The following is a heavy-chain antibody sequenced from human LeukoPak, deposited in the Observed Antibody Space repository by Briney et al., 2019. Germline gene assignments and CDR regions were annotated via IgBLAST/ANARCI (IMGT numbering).Heavy chain of an antibody. CDR2: INPSSGGT. CDR3: ARSLVPYSSGWARGNDY. J-gene: IGHJ4*02. Sequence: ASVKVSCKASGYTFTGYYMHWVRQAPGQGLEWMGWINPSSGGTNYAQKFQGRATMTRDTSISTAYMELSRLRSDDTAVYYCARSLVPYSSGWARGNDYWGQGTLVTVSS. V-gene: IGHV1-2*02. D-gene: IGHD6-19*01. CDR1: GYTFTGYY.